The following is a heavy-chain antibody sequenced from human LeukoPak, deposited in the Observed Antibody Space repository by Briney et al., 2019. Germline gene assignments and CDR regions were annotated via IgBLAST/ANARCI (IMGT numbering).Heavy chain of an antibody. V-gene: IGHV1-69*04. CDR1: GGTFSSYA. CDR2: IIPILGIA. CDR3: ARDRVAAAGLENWFDP. J-gene: IGHJ5*02. D-gene: IGHD6-13*01. Sequence: SVKVSCKASGGTFSSYAISRVRQAPGQGLEWMGRIIPILGIANYAQKFQGRVTITADKSTSTAYMELSSLRSEDTAVYYCARDRVAAAGLENWFDPWGQGTLVTVSS.